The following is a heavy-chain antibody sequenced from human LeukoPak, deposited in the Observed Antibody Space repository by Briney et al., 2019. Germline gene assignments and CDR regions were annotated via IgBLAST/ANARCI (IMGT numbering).Heavy chain of an antibody. CDR2: IHYNGNN. CDR1: GGSISIRSYS. J-gene: IGHJ5*02. V-gene: IGHV4-39*01. Sequence: SETLSLTCTVSGGSISIRSYSWAWIRQSPGTGLEWIGVIHYNGNNYYNPSLKSRVTISVDTSRMQFSLKLTSLTAADTAVYYCARQPTGHPNWFDPWGQGTLVTVSS. D-gene: IGHD2-8*02. CDR3: ARQPTGHPNWFDP.